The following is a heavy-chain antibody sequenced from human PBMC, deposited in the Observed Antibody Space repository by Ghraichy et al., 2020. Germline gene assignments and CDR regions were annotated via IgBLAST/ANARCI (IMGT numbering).Heavy chain of an antibody. Sequence: LKVSCAASGFTFSSYGMHWVRQAPGKGLEWVAFIRYDGSNKYYADSVKGRFTISRDNSKNTLYLQMNSLRAEDTAVYYCAKDFRIAAAGTSYFQHWGQGTLVTVSS. CDR2: IRYDGSNK. V-gene: IGHV3-30*02. D-gene: IGHD6-13*01. J-gene: IGHJ1*01. CDR3: AKDFRIAAAGTSYFQH. CDR1: GFTFSSYG.